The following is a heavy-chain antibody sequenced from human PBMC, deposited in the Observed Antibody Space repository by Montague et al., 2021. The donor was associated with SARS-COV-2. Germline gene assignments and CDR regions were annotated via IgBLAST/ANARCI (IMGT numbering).Heavy chain of an antibody. Sequence: SLRLSCAASGFTFSSYGMTWVRQAPGKGLEWVSTISDSGGSTYYADSGKGRFTISRDNSKNTLYLQMNSLRAEDTAVYYCANRGVRYFDAQGVWYYFDYWGQGTLVTVSS. CDR2: ISDSGGST. D-gene: IGHD3-9*01. J-gene: IGHJ4*02. CDR1: GFTFSSYG. V-gene: IGHV3-23*01. CDR3: ANRGVRYFDAQGVWYYFDY.